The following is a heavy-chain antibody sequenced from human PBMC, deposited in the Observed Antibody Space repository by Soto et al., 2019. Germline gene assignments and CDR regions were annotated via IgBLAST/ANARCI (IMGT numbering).Heavy chain of an antibody. V-gene: IGHV4-34*01. CDR3: ARVSGSYRGGLDY. CDR2: INHSGST. CDR1: GGSFSGYY. J-gene: IGHJ4*02. D-gene: IGHD1-26*01. Sequence: SETLSLTCAVYGGSFSGYYWSWIRQPPGKGLEWIGEINHSGSTNYNPSLKSRVTISVDTSKNQFSLKLSSVTAADTAVYYCARVSGSYRGGLDYWGQGTLVTVSS.